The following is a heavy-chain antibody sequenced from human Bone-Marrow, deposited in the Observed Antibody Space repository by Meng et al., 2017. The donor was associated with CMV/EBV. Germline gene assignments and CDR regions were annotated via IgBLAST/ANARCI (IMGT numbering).Heavy chain of an antibody. J-gene: IGHJ4*02. CDR1: GFTFGDFA. CDR2: IRSITYGGAT. Sequence: SCTASGFTFGDFAMTWVRQAPGKGLEWVGFIRSITYGGATDYAASVKGRFTISRDDSKSIAYLQMNSLKTEDTGVYYCARSNWNYLSHADHWGQGALVTVSS. D-gene: IGHD1-7*01. CDR3: ARSNWNYLSHADH. V-gene: IGHV3-49*04.